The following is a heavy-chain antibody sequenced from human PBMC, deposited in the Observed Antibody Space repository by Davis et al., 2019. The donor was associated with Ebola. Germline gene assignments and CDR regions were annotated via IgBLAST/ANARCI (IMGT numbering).Heavy chain of an antibody. V-gene: IGHV3-21*01. D-gene: IGHD5-12*01. J-gene: IGHJ4*02. Sequence: GGSLRLSCAASGFTFSTYSMSWVRQAPGKGLEWVSSISSDSDYIYYADSAKGRFTISRDNSKSTLYLQMNSLRAEDTAVYYCARDAFSGRIDYWGQGTLVTVSS. CDR2: ISSDSDYI. CDR1: GFTFSTYS. CDR3: ARDAFSGRIDY.